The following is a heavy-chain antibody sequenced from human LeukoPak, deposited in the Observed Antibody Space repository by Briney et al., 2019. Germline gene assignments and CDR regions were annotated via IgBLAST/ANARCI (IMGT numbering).Heavy chain of an antibody. CDR3: ARLLPPSVVVDDYMDV. V-gene: IGHV4-39*01. Sequence: SETLSLTCTVSGGSISSSSYYWGWIRQPPGKGLEWIGSIYYSGSTYYNPSVKSRVTISVDTSKNQFSLKLSSVTAADTAVYYCARLLPPSVVVDDYMDVWGKGTTVTVSS. CDR2: IYYSGST. CDR1: GGSISSSSYY. J-gene: IGHJ6*03. D-gene: IGHD2-21*01.